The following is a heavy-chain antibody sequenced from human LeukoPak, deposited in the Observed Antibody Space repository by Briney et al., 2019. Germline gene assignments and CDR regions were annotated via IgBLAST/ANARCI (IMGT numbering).Heavy chain of an antibody. J-gene: IGHJ4*02. CDR1: GFTFSNYD. D-gene: IGHD5-24*01. CDR2: ISATTIYT. CDR3: ARIGLGRDAYTSFDF. V-gene: IGHV3-21*01. Sequence: AGGSLRLSCTASGFTFSNYDMTWVRQAPGKGLEWVSSISATTIYTFSADSVRRRFTISRDNVENSLYLQMNNMRGEDTGVYFCARIGLGRDAYTSFDFWGQGTLVTVSS.